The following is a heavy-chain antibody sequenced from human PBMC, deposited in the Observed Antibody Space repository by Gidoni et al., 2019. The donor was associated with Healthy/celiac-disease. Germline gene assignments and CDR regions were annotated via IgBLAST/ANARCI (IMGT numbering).Heavy chain of an antibody. CDR3: ARDPPTYYYDSSGYYP. J-gene: IGHJ3*01. V-gene: IGHV1-69*06. Sequence: QVQLVQSGAEVKKPGSSVKGSGKASGGTFSGYAISWVRQAPGQGLEWMGGIIPIFGTANSAQKFQGRVTITADKSTSTAYMELSSLRSEDTAVYYCARDPPTYYYDSSGYYPWGQGTMVTVSS. CDR1: GGTFSGYA. CDR2: IIPIFGTA. D-gene: IGHD3-22*01.